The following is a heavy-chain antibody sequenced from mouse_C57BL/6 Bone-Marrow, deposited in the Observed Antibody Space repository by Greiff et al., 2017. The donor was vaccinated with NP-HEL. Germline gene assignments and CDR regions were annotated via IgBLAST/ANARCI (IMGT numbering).Heavy chain of an antibody. Sequence: QVHVKQSGAELARPGASVKMSCKASGYTFTSYTMHWVKQRPGQGLEWIGYINPSSGYTKYNQKFKDKATLTADKSSSTAYMQLSSLTSEDSAVYYCARSCNYWYFDVWGTGTTVTVSS. CDR2: INPSSGYT. CDR3: ARSCNYWYFDV. CDR1: GYTFTSYT. J-gene: IGHJ1*03. V-gene: IGHV1-4*01.